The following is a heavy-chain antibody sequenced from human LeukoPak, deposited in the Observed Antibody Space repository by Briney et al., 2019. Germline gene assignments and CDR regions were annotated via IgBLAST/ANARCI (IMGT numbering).Heavy chain of an antibody. CDR2: ISGSGGST. D-gene: IGHD6-19*01. CDR3: AKDRRGGYSSGCS. J-gene: IGHJ5*02. CDR1: GFTFSSNY. Sequence: GGSLRLSCAASGFTFSSNYMSWVRQAPGKGLEWVSAISGSGGSTYYADSVKGRFTISRDNSKNTLYLQMNSLRAEDTAVYYCAKDRRGGYSSGCSWGQGTLVTVSS. V-gene: IGHV3-23*01.